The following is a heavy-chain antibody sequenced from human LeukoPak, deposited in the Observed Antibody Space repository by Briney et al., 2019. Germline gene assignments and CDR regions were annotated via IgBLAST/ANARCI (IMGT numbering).Heavy chain of an antibody. V-gene: IGHV3-21*01. CDR2: FTSMSRTI. CDR1: GFTFSNSA. J-gene: IGHJ4*02. Sequence: PGGSLRLSCAASGFTFSNSAMSWVRQAPGKGLEWVSSFTSMSRTIYYADSVKGRFTISRDDAKKSLYLQMNSLRVEDTAIYYCARQSSGIAATDKIDYWGQGTLVTVSS. CDR3: ARQSSGIAATDKIDY. D-gene: IGHD6-13*01.